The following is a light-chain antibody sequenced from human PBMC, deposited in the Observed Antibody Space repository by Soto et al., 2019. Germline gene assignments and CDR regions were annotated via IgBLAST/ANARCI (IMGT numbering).Light chain of an antibody. CDR1: SSNNGSNT. Sequence: QSVLTKPPSASGTPGQRVTISCSGSSSNNGSNTVNWYQQLPGTAPKLLIYRNNQRPSGVPDRFSGSKYGTSGSVAISGLQSEDEADYDCAAWEDSLNGRVFGGGTKLTVL. CDR2: RNN. V-gene: IGLV1-44*01. CDR3: AAWEDSLNGRV. J-gene: IGLJ2*01.